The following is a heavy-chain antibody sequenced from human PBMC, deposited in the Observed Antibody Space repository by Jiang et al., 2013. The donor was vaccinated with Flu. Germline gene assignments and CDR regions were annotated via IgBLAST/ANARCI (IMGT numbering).Heavy chain of an antibody. CDR1: FTSYG. J-gene: IGHJ4*02. Sequence: FTSYGISWVRQAPGQGLEWMGWISAYNGNTNYAQKLQGRVTMTTDTSTSTAYMELRSLRSDDTAVYYCARVRNYGGNSPIVYWGQGTLVTVSS. CDR3: ARVRNYGGNSPIVY. CDR2: ISAYNGNT. V-gene: IGHV1-18*01. D-gene: IGHD4-23*01.